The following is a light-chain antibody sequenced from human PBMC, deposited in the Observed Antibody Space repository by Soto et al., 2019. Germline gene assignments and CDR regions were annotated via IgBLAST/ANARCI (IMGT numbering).Light chain of an antibody. CDR3: CSYAGSSTYV. CDR2: EVS. V-gene: IGLV2-23*02. J-gene: IGLJ1*01. CDR1: SSDVGSYNL. Sequence: QSALTHPASVSWSPGQSITISCTGTSSDVGSYNLVSWYQQHPGKAPKLMIYEVSKRPSGVSNRFSGSKSGNTASLTISGLQAEDEADYYCCSYAGSSTYVFGTGTKVTVL.